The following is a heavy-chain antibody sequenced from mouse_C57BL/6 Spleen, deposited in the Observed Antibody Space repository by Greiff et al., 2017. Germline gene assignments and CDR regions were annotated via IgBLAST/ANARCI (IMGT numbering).Heavy chain of an antibody. D-gene: IGHD2-13*01. CDR2: ICYSGST. V-gene: IGHV3-8*01. CDR1: GYSITSDY. Sequence: EVQLQESGPGLAKPSQTLSLTCSVTGYSITSDYWTWIRQFPGHKLEYMGYICYSGSTYYNPYLKSRISITRDTSKSQYYLQLNTVTTEDTATYYCARWGDYYFAYWGQGTTLTVSA. CDR3: ARWGDYYFAY. J-gene: IGHJ2*01.